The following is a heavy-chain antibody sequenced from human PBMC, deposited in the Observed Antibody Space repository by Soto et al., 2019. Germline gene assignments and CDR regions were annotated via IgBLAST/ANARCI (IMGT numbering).Heavy chain of an antibody. CDR3: ARPLYSNYHYYGMDV. D-gene: IGHD4-4*01. V-gene: IGHV1-69*13. CDR2: IIPIFGTA. CDR1: GGTFSSYA. J-gene: IGHJ6*02. Sequence: GASVKVSSKASGGTFSSYAISWVRQAPGQGLEWMGGIIPIFGTANYAQKFQGRVTITADESTSTAYMELSSLRSEDTAVYYCARPLYSNYHYYGMDVWGQGTTVTVSS.